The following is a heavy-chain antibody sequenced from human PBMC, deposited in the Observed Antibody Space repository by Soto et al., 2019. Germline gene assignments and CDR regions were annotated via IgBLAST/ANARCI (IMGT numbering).Heavy chain of an antibody. CDR1: GFTFSSYG. CDR3: AKDLSLYRGYSPYDY. Sequence: ESGGGVVQPGRSLRLSCAASGFTFSSYGMHWVRQAPGKGLEWVAVISYDGSNKYYADSVKGRFTISRDNSKNTLYLQMNSLRAEDTAVYYCAKDLSLYRGYSPYDYWGQGTLVTVSS. D-gene: IGHD5-18*01. CDR2: ISYDGSNK. V-gene: IGHV3-30*18. J-gene: IGHJ4*02.